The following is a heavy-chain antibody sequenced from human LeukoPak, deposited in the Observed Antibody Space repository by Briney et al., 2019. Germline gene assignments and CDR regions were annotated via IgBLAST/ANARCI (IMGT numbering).Heavy chain of an antibody. Sequence: PGGSLRLSCAASGFTFSSYAMSWVRQAPGKGLEWVSAISGSGGSTYYADSVKSRFTISRDNSKNTLYLQMNSLRAEDTAVYYCAKGAYDFWSGYPHYYYYYMDVWGKGTTVTVSS. V-gene: IGHV3-23*01. CDR2: ISGSGGST. J-gene: IGHJ6*03. D-gene: IGHD3-3*01. CDR3: AKGAYDFWSGYPHYYYYYMDV. CDR1: GFTFSSYA.